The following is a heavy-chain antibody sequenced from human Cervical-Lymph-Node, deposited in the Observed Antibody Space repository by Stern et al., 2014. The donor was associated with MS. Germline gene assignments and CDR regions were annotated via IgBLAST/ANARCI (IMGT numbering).Heavy chain of an antibody. CDR2: INAGTGNT. Sequence: QMPVVQSGAEVRKPGASVQVSCKASGYTFTSDAMNWVCMAPGQRLARMGGINAGTGNTKYSQKFQARVTLTRDTSASTAYMELSSLRSEDTAVYYCAKEGANDCFDYWGQGTLVTVSS. CDR1: GYTFTSDA. J-gene: IGHJ4*02. V-gene: IGHV1-3*01. CDR3: AKEGANDCFDY.